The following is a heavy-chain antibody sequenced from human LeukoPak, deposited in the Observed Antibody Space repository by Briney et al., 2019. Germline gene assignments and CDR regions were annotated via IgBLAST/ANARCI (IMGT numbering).Heavy chain of an antibody. CDR3: ARDSKQQLVYYYYGMDV. V-gene: IGHV4-4*07. Sequence: SETLSLTCTVSGGSISSYYWSWIRQPAGKGLEWIGRIYTSGSTNYNPSLKSRVTMSVDTSKNQFSLKLSSVTAADTAVYYCARDSKQQLVYYYYGMDVWGQGTTVTVSS. D-gene: IGHD6-13*01. CDR2: IYTSGST. CDR1: GGSISSYY. J-gene: IGHJ6*02.